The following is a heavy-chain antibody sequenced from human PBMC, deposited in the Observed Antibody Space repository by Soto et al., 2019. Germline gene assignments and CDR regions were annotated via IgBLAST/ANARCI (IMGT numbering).Heavy chain of an antibody. Sequence: QLQLQESGSGLVKPSQTLSLTCAVSGGSISSGGYSWSWIRQPPGKGLEWIGYIYHSGSTYYNPSRKSRVPSSVDRPKSQFSLKLSSVTAADTAVYYCAAGGGLPRYYWGQGTLVTVSS. CDR2: IYHSGST. D-gene: IGHD5-12*01. V-gene: IGHV4-30-2*01. CDR1: GGSISSGGYS. CDR3: AAGGGLPRYY. J-gene: IGHJ4*02.